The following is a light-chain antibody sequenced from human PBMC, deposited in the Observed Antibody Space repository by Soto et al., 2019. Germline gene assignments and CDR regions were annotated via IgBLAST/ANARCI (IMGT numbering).Light chain of an antibody. CDR3: QSYDNSLSGSRV. J-gene: IGLJ3*02. CDR1: RSNIGAXXD. CDR2: GTN. V-gene: IGLV1-40*01. Sequence: QSVLTQPPSVSGAPGQRVXIXCXXSRSNIGAXXDVHWYQQLPGTAPKLLIYGTNNRPSGVPDRFSGSKSGMSASLAITGLQAADEANYYCQSYDNSLSGSRVFGRGTKLTVL.